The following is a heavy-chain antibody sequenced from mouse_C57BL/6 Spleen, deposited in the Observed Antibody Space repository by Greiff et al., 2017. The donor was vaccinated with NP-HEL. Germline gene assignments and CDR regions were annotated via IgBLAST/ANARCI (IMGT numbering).Heavy chain of an antibody. Sequence: DVQLQQSGPELVKPGASVKIPCKASGYTFTDYNMDWVKQSHGKSLEWIGDINPNNGGTIYNQKFKGKATLTVDKSSSTAYMELRSLTSEDTAVYYCASASGSWLAYWGQGTLVTVSA. J-gene: IGHJ3*01. CDR3: ASASGSWLAY. V-gene: IGHV1-18*01. D-gene: IGHD3-2*02. CDR2: INPNNGGT. CDR1: GYTFTDYN.